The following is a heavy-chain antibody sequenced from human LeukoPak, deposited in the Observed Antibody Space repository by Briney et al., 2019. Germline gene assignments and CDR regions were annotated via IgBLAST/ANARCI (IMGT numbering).Heavy chain of an antibody. D-gene: IGHD3-22*01. Sequence: GGSLILSCAVSGFTVSSNYMSWVRPAPGKGLEWVSVIYSGGSTYYADSVKGRFTISRDNSKNTLYLQMNSLRAEDTAVYYCAKGAMIVVVGGDYFDYWGQGTLVTVSS. V-gene: IGHV3-53*01. CDR1: GFTVSSNY. CDR3: AKGAMIVVVGGDYFDY. J-gene: IGHJ4*02. CDR2: IYSGGST.